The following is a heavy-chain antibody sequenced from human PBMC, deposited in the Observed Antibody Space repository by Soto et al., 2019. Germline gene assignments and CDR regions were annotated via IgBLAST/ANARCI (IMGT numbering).Heavy chain of an antibody. Sequence: QITLKESGPTLVKPTQTLTLTCTFSGFSLSTTGVGVGWIRQPPGKALEWLALIYWDDDKRYNPSLKSRLTITKDPSKNXVXLXMXXMDPVDTATYYCVQSRCGGDCLQSYASHSYYGLDVWGQGTTVTVSS. CDR2: IYWDDDK. V-gene: IGHV2-5*02. J-gene: IGHJ6*02. CDR1: GFSLSTTGVG. D-gene: IGHD2-21*01. CDR3: VQSRCGGDCLQSYASHSYYGLDV.